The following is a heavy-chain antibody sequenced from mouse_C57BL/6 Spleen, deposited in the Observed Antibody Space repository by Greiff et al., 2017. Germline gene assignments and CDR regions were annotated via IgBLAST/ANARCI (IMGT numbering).Heavy chain of an antibody. Sequence: VKLMESGPELVKPGASVKISCKASGYAFSSSWMNWVKQRPGKGLEWIGRIYPGDGDTNYNGKFKGKATLTAHKSSSTAYMQLISLTSEDSAVYVCARYYGSSYWYFDVWGTGTTVTVSS. CDR3: ARYYGSSYWYFDV. V-gene: IGHV1-82*01. CDR1: GYAFSSSW. D-gene: IGHD1-1*01. CDR2: IYPGDGDT. J-gene: IGHJ1*03.